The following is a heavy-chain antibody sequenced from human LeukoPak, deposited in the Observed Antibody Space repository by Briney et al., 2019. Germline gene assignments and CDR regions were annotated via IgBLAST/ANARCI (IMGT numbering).Heavy chain of an antibody. CDR1: VGSFSRYA. V-gene: IGHV1-69*01. CDR2: IIPIFGTA. Sequence: SVKVSCKASVGSFSRYAISWVRQALGQRLEWMGGIIPIFGTANYAQKFQGRVTITADESTSTAYMEMSSLRAEDTAVYYCARDLGVGATVDYGGQGTLVTVSS. CDR3: ARDLGVGATVDY. J-gene: IGHJ4*02. D-gene: IGHD1-26*01.